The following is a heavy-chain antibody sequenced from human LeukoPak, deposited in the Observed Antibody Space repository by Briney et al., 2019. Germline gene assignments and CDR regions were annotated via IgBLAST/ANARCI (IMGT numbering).Heavy chain of an antibody. CDR1: GFDFNSYA. CDR2: ISRTSAYI. V-gene: IGHV3-21*01. Sequence: GGSLRLSCVASGFDFNSYAMKWVRQAPGKGLEWVPAISRTSAYIYYSDSLKGRFTVSRDNARNSVYLQMDSLRAEDTAFYYCARDERRYCSDGSCYPGDYWGQGTLVTVSS. D-gene: IGHD2-15*01. CDR3: ARDERRYCSDGSCYPGDY. J-gene: IGHJ4*02.